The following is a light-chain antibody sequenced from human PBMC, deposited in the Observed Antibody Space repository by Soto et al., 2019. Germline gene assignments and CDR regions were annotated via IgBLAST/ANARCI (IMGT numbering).Light chain of an antibody. CDR3: QQYSNWQLT. V-gene: IGKV3-15*01. J-gene: IGKJ4*01. CDR1: HTAYNN. Sequence: ELVMTQSPATLSVSPGERATLSCRASHTAYNNLAWYQQKPGQPPRLLIYGASASATGIPARFSGSGSETEFTHTVSSQQSKDFADYYCQQYSNWQLTFGGGTKVEIK. CDR2: GAS.